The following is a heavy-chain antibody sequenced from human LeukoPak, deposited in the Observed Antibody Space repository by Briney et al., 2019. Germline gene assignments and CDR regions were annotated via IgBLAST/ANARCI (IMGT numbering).Heavy chain of an antibody. CDR2: ISGYGDIT. J-gene: IGHJ4*02. V-gene: IGHV3-23*01. D-gene: IGHD6-13*01. CDR1: GFTFNIYA. Sequence: GGSLRLSCAASGFTFNIYAMSWVRQAPGKGLEWVSAISGYGDITDYADSVKGRFTISRDNSKNTLYLQMNSLRAEDTAVYYCAKDREAAAGRDEFDYWGQGTLVTVSS. CDR3: AKDREAAAGRDEFDY.